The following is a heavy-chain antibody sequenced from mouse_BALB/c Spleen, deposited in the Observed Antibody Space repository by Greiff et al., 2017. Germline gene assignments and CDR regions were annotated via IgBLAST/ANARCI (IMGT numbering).Heavy chain of an antibody. V-gene: IGHV1-5*01. Sequence: VQLQQSGAELVRPGTSVKMSCKASGYTFTSYWMHWVKQRPGQGLEWIGAIYPGNSDTSYNQKFKGKAKLTAVTSTSTAYMELSSLTNEDSAVYYCTRKNPPALVDYAMDYWGQGTSVTVSS. CDR3: TRKNPPALVDYAMDY. CDR1: GYTFTSYW. J-gene: IGHJ4*01. CDR2: IYPGNSDT. D-gene: IGHD2-10*02.